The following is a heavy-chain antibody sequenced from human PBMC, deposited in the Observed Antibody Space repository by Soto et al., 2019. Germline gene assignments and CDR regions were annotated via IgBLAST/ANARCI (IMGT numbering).Heavy chain of an antibody. J-gene: IGHJ3*02. CDR1: GFTFSSYA. CDR2: ISSNGGST. Sequence: GSLRLSCSASGFTFSSYAMHWVRQAPGKGLEYVSAISSNGGSTYYADSVKGRFTISRDNSKNTLYLRMSSLRAEDTAVYYCVKQDGYSYAFDIWGQGTMVTVSS. V-gene: IGHV3-64D*06. D-gene: IGHD5-18*01. CDR3: VKQDGYSYAFDI.